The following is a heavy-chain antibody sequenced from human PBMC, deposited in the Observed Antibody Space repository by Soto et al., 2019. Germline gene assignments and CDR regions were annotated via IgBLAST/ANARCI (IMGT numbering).Heavy chain of an antibody. CDR3: ARDFLGDSWYDY. V-gene: IGHV3-30-3*01. CDR1: GFTFSSYA. CDR2: ISYDGSNK. Sequence: PGGSLRLSCAASGFTFSSYAMHWVRQAPGKGLEWVAVISYDGSNKYYADSVKGRFTISRDNSKNTLYLQMNSLRAEDTAVYYCARDFLGDSWYDYWGQGTLVTVSS. J-gene: IGHJ4*02. D-gene: IGHD6-13*01.